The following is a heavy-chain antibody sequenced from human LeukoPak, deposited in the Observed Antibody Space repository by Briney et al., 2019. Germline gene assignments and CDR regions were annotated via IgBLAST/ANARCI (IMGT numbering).Heavy chain of an antibody. Sequence: GGSLRLSCAASGFTFSSYWMSCVRQAPGKGLEWVANIKQDGSEKYYVDSVKGRFTISRDNAKNSLYLQMNSLRAEDTAVYYCARVGILAAAGTGWFDPWGQGTLVTVSS. CDR3: ARVGILAAAGTGWFDP. V-gene: IGHV3-7*01. D-gene: IGHD6-13*01. J-gene: IGHJ5*02. CDR1: GFTFSSYW. CDR2: IKQDGSEK.